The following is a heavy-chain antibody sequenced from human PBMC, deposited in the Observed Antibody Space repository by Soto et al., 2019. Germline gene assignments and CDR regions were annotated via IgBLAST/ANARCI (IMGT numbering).Heavy chain of an antibody. CDR1: GDSISSLY. Sequence: SETPSLTCTVSGDSISSLYWSWIRQPPGKGLEWIGYIYYSGSINYNPSLKSRVTISVDPSKNQFSLRLSSVTAADTAVYYCAKSIWDTSGWKTDYWGQGTLVTVSS. J-gene: IGHJ4*02. CDR3: AKSIWDTSGWKTDY. CDR2: IYYSGSI. D-gene: IGHD6-19*01. V-gene: IGHV4-59*01.